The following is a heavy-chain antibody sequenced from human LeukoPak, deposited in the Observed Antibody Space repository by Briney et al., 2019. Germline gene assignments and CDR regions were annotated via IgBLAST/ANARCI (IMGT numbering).Heavy chain of an antibody. CDR1: GFTFSSYS. CDR2: ISSSSSYI. Sequence: WESLRLSCAASGFTFSSYSMNWVRQAPGKGLEWVSSISSSSSYIYYADSVKGRFTISRGDSKKTLYLQMNTLRVEDTTVYYCARDPMVRGVTIGYWGQGTLVTVSS. CDR3: ARDPMVRGVTIGY. D-gene: IGHD3-10*01. J-gene: IGHJ4*02. V-gene: IGHV3-21*01.